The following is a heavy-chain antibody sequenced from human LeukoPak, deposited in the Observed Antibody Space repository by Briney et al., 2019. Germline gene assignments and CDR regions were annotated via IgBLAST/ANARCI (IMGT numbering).Heavy chain of an antibody. Sequence: GGSLRLSCAASGFTFSSYVMQWVRQAPGKGLEWVGFIRNKANGGTADYAASVKGRFTISRDDSKTIAHLQMNSLKTEDTAVYYCTRAYSTGWLGINDFWGQGTLVTVSS. CDR2: IRNKANGGTA. CDR3: TRAYSTGWLGINDF. V-gene: IGHV3-49*04. CDR1: GFTFSSYV. J-gene: IGHJ4*02. D-gene: IGHD6-19*01.